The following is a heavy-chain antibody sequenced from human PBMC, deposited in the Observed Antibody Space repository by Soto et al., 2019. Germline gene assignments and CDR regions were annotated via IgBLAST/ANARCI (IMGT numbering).Heavy chain of an antibody. V-gene: IGHV4-39*01. J-gene: IGHJ4*02. CDR1: GDSITTNGYY. Sequence: SETLSLTCSVSGDSITTNGYYWGWIRQPPGKGLQWIGNVYSTGSTFSHPSLTSRVFISVDTSKNKFSLRLTSVTAADTAVYYCARSHYTYGLLIDYWGPGIMVTAPQ. D-gene: IGHD2-8*01. CDR3: ARSHYTYGLLIDY. CDR2: VYSTGST.